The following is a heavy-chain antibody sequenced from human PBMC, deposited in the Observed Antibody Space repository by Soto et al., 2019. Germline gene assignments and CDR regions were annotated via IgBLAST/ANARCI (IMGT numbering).Heavy chain of an antibody. CDR3: ARPDDYGAAFDI. J-gene: IGHJ3*02. CDR2: IYYSGST. Sequence: SETLSLTCTVSGGSISSSSYYWGWIRQPPGKGLEWIGSIYYSGSTYYNPSLKSRVTISVDTSKNQFSLKLSSVTAADTAVYYCARPDDYGAAFDIWGQGTMVTVSS. D-gene: IGHD4-17*01. CDR1: GGSISSSSYY. V-gene: IGHV4-39*01.